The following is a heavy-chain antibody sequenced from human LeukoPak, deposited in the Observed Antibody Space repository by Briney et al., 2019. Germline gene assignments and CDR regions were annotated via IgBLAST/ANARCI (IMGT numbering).Heavy chain of an antibody. J-gene: IGHJ4*02. CDR3: ARGSRNCSGGSCYLWYY. D-gene: IGHD2-15*01. CDR2: IYHSGST. V-gene: IGHV4-38-2*01. CDR1: GYSISSGYY. Sequence: ASETLSLTCAVSGYSISSGYYWGWIRQPPGKGLEWIGSIYHSGSTYYNPSLKSRVTISVDTSKNQFSLKLSSVTAADTAVYYCARGSRNCSGGSCYLWYYWGQGTLVTVSS.